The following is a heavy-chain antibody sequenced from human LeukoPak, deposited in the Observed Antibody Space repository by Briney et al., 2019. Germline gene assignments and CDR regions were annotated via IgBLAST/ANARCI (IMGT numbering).Heavy chain of an antibody. Sequence: GASVKVSCKASGYTFTCYYMHRVRQAPGQGLEWMGRINPNSGGTNYAQKFQGRVTMTRDTSISTAYMELSRLRSDDTAVYYCARGKGVGATVFDYWGQGTLVTVSS. CDR2: INPNSGGT. CDR1: GYTFTCYY. V-gene: IGHV1-2*06. CDR3: ARGKGVGATVFDY. J-gene: IGHJ4*02. D-gene: IGHD1-26*01.